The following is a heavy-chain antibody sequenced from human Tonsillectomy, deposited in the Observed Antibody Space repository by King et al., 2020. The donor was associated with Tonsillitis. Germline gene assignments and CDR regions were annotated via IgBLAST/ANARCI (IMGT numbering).Heavy chain of an antibody. J-gene: IGHJ4*02. CDR3: ARGETGVIAVAGHFDY. V-gene: IGHV1-69*01. Sequence: VQLVESGAEVKKPGSSVKVSCKASGGTFSSYAISWVRQAPGQGLEWMGGIIPIFGTANYAQKFQGRVTITADESTSTAYMELSSLRSEDTAVYYCARGETGVIAVAGHFDYWGQGTLVTVSS. D-gene: IGHD6-19*01. CDR2: IIPIFGTA. CDR1: GGTFSSYA.